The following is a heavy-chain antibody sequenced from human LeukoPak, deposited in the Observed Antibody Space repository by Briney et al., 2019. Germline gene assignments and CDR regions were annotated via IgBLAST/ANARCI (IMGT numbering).Heavy chain of an antibody. CDR3: ARDAAAGYSLAC. J-gene: IGHJ4*02. V-gene: IGHV4-61*08. Sequence: PSETLSLTCTVSGGSISSGGYYWSWIRQPPGKGLEWIGEISHSGSPNYNPSLKSRLTISVDLPKNQFSLDLRSVTAADTAVYYCARDAAAGYSLACWGQGTLVTVSS. D-gene: IGHD6-13*01. CDR1: GGSISSGGYY. CDR2: ISHSGSP.